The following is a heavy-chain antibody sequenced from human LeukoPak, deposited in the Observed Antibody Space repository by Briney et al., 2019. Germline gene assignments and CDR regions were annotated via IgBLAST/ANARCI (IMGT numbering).Heavy chain of an antibody. CDR1: GFTFSGYA. Sequence: GGSLRLSCAASGFTFSGYAMSWVRQAPGKGLEWVSATSGSGGSTYYADSVKGRFTISRDNSKNTLYLQMNSLRAEDTAVYYCAKFLPTHIVVANYYFDYWGQGTLVTVSS. CDR3: AKFLPTHIVVANYYFDY. V-gene: IGHV3-23*01. J-gene: IGHJ4*02. D-gene: IGHD2-21*01. CDR2: TSGSGGST.